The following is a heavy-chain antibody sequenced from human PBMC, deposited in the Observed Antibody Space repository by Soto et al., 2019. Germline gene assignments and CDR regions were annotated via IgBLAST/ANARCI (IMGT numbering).Heavy chain of an antibody. CDR2: IYYSGST. CDR3: ARDWGTYDSSGYYHRRYNWFDP. Sequence: SETLSLTCTVSGGSISSGGYYWSWIRQHPGKGLEWIGYIYYSGSTYYNPSLKSRVTISVDTSKNQFSLKLSSVTAADTAVYYCARDWGTYDSSGYYHRRYNWFDPWGQGTLVTVSS. D-gene: IGHD3-22*01. CDR1: GGSISSGGYY. J-gene: IGHJ5*02. V-gene: IGHV4-31*03.